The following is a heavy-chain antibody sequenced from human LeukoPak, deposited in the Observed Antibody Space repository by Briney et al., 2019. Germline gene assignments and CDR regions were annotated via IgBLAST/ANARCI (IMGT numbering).Heavy chain of an antibody. CDR1: GGSICGYY. D-gene: IGHD6-25*01. J-gene: IGHJ4*02. Sequence: SETLSLTCTVSGGSICGYYRSWIRQPAGKGLEWIGRIYTSGSTNYNPSLKSRVTISVDKSKNQFSLKLSSVTAADTAVYYCARSSDHSRGYYCFDYWGQGTLVTVSS. V-gene: IGHV4-4*07. CDR3: ARSSDHSRGYYCFDY. CDR2: IYTSGST.